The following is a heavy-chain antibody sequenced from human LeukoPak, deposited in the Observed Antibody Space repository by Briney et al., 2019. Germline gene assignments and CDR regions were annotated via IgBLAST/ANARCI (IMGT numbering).Heavy chain of an antibody. CDR3: ASYDFWSGYCDY. CDR2: INHSGST. V-gene: IGHV4-34*01. J-gene: IGHJ4*02. Sequence: SETLSLTCAVYGGSFSVYYWSWIRQPPGKGLEWIGEINHSGSTNYNPSLKSRVTISVDTSKNQFSLKLSSVTAADTAVYYCASYDFWSGYCDYWGQGTLVTVSS. CDR1: GGSFSVYY. D-gene: IGHD3-3*01.